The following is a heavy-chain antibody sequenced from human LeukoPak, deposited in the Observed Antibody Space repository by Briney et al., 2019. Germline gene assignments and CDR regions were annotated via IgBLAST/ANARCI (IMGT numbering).Heavy chain of an antibody. J-gene: IGHJ4*02. CDR3: ANPQLHSSGWYVFDY. CDR1: GFTFSSYG. Sequence: GGSLRLSCAASGFTFSSYGMHWVRQAPGKGLEGVAVISYDGSNKYYADSVKGRFTISRDNSKNTLYLQMNSLRAEDTAVYYCANPQLHSSGWYVFDYWGQGTLVTVSS. CDR2: ISYDGSNK. D-gene: IGHD6-19*01. V-gene: IGHV3-30*18.